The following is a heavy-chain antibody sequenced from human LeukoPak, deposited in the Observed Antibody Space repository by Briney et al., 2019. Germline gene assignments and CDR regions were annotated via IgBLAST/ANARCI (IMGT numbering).Heavy chain of an antibody. V-gene: IGHV4-59*08. J-gene: IGHJ4*02. CDR2: IYYSGST. CDR1: GGSISSYY. Sequence: TPSETLSLTCTVSGGSISSYYWSWIRQPPGKGLEWIGYIYYSGSTYYNPSLKSRVTISVDTSKNQFSLKLSSVTAADTAVYYYARVIDSSGPDYWGQGTLVTVSS. D-gene: IGHD3-22*01. CDR3: ARVIDSSGPDY.